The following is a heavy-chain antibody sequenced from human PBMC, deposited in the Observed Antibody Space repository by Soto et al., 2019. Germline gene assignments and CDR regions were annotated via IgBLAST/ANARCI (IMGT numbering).Heavy chain of an antibody. Sequence: EVQLVESGGGLVQPGGSLRLSCAASGFTFSIYGMKWVRQAPGKGLEWVSYISSSGSTIYYAESVRGRFSISRDNAKNSLYLQMDSLRDEDTAVYFCADDEDGDSDFDSWGQGTLVTVSS. V-gene: IGHV3-48*02. D-gene: IGHD4-17*01. CDR1: GFTFSIYG. CDR2: ISSSGSTI. J-gene: IGHJ4*02. CDR3: ADDEDGDSDFDS.